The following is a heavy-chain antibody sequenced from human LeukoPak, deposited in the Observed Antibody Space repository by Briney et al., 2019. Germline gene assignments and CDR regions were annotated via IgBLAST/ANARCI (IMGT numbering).Heavy chain of an antibody. J-gene: IGHJ4*02. V-gene: IGHV1-18*01. D-gene: IGHD6-13*01. CDR1: GYTFTHYV. Sequence: GASVKVSCKTSGYTFTHYVISWVRQAPGQRLEWMGWINPYNGNTNYAQKFQGRFTMTTDTSTTTSSMELRSLRSDDTAMYRARSLGAGSPSGGTILDYWGQGSQVTVTS. CDR3: RSLGAGSPSGGTILDY. CDR2: INPYNGNT.